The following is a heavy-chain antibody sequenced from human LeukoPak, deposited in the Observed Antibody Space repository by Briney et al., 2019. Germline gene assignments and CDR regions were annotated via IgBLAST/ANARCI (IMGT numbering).Heavy chain of an antibody. V-gene: IGHV3-49*04. D-gene: IGHD3-10*01. Sequence: GGSLRLSCTASGFTFGDYGMSWVRQAPGKGLEWVGFIRSKAYGGTTEYAASVKGRFTISRDDSKSIAYLQANSLKTEDTAVYYCTGSFGELSFFAHWGQGTLVTVSS. CDR1: GFTFGDYG. CDR3: TGSFGELSFFAH. J-gene: IGHJ4*02. CDR2: IRSKAYGGTT.